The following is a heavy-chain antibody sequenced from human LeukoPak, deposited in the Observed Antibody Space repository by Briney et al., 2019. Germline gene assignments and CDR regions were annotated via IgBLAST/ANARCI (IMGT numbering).Heavy chain of an antibody. CDR3: ARARSYDNKYSYSF. CDR2: IYYSGST. CDR1: GGSISSYY. J-gene: IGHJ3*01. Sequence: AETLSLTCTVSGGSISSYYWSWIRQPPGKGLEWIGYIYYSGSTNYNPSLKSRVTISVDTSKNQFSLKLSSVTAADTAVYYCARARSYDNKYSYSFWGQGTMVTVSS. V-gene: IGHV4-59*01. D-gene: IGHD5-18*01.